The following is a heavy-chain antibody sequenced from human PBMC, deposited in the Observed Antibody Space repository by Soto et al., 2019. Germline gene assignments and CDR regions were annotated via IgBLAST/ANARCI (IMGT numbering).Heavy chain of an antibody. V-gene: IGHV3-53*02. CDR3: ARVCRSGSYPYYFDY. D-gene: IGHD3-10*01. CDR1: GFTVSSNY. Sequence: EVQLVETGGGLIQPGGSLRLSCAASGFTVSSNYMSWVRQAPGKGLEWVSVIYGGDSTYYADSVKGRFTISRDISKNTLYLQMNSLRAEDTAVYYCARVCRSGSYPYYFDYWGQGTLVTVSS. J-gene: IGHJ4*02. CDR2: IYGGDST.